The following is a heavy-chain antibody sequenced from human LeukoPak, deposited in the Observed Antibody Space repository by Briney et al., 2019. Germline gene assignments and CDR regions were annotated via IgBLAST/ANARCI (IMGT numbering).Heavy chain of an antibody. CDR2: ISWNSGSI. V-gene: IGHV3-9*01. D-gene: IGHD2-15*01. CDR3: AKEHLVVVAAQSYNWFDP. J-gene: IGHJ5*02. CDR1: GFTFDDYA. Sequence: GRSLRLSCAASGFTFDDYAMHWVRPAPGKGLAWVSGISWNSGSIGYADSVKGRFTISRDNAKNSLYLQMNSLRAEDTASYYCAKEHLVVVAAQSYNWFDPWGQGTLVTVSS.